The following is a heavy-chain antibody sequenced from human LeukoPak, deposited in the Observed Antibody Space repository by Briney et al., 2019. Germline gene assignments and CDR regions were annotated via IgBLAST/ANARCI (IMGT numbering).Heavy chain of an antibody. CDR3: ARGLRDHWRGYAGY. CDR2: IYDDGNT. J-gene: IGHJ4*02. V-gene: IGHV3-53*01. Sequence: PGGALSLSCAAAGFLFSDNYVGGGRQAPGRGLEGVSVIYDDGNTYYADSVQGRFTISRDTTKNTLWLQMNALRVEDTAVYYCARGLRDHWRGYAGYWGQGILVTVSS. CDR1: GFLFSDNY. D-gene: IGHD3-3*01.